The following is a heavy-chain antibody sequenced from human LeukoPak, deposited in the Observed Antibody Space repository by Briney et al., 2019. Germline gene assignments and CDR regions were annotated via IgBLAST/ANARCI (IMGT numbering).Heavy chain of an antibody. CDR2: IRQDDSEK. CDR1: GFTFSDYW. Sequence: SGGSLRLSCSASGFTFSDYWMMWVRQAPGKGLEWVGNIRQDDSEKNYVDSVKGRFTISRDNAKSSLYLQMNSLRAEDTAIYYCATDRKVGTWDPRFNYLGQGTLVTVSS. V-gene: IGHV3-7*01. J-gene: IGHJ4*02. CDR3: ATDRKVGTWDPRFNY. D-gene: IGHD4-23*01.